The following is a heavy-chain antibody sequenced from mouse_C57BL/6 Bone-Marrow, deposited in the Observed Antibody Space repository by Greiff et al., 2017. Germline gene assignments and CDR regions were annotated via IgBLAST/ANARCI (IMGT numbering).Heavy chain of an antibody. Sequence: QVHVKQPGAELVKPGASVKMSCKASGYTFTSYWITWVKQRPGQGLEWIGDIYPGSGSTNYNEKFKSKATLTVDTSSSTAYMQLSSLTSEDSAVYYCASYDGYYAMDYWGQGTSVTVSS. CDR2: IYPGSGST. V-gene: IGHV1-55*01. CDR3: ASYDGYYAMDY. D-gene: IGHD2-3*01. CDR1: GYTFTSYW. J-gene: IGHJ4*01.